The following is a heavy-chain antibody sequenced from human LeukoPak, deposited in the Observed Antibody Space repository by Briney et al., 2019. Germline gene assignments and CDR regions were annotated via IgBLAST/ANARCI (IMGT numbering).Heavy chain of an antibody. J-gene: IGHJ4*02. D-gene: IGHD6-13*01. V-gene: IGHV4-59*01. CDR1: GDSINSFY. CDR2: IYYSGTT. Sequence: SETLSLTCAVSGDSINSFYWSWIRQPPGKGLEWIGYIYYSGTTNYNPSLKSRVTISVDTSKNQFSLKLSSVTAADTAVYYCARGVYIAAAQYGYWGQGTLVTVSS. CDR3: ARGVYIAAAQYGY.